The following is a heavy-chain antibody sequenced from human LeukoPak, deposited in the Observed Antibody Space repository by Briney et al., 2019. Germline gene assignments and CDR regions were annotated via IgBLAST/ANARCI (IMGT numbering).Heavy chain of an antibody. CDR1: GFTFSSYA. CDR2: ISYDGSNK. Sequence: GGSLRLSCAASGFTFSSYAMHWVRRAPGKGLEWVAVISYDGSNKYYADSVKGRFTISRDNSKNTLYLQMNSLRAEDTAVYYCARDRGGVYCSSTSCYYDAFDIWGQGTMVTVSS. CDR3: ARDRGGVYCSSTSCYYDAFDI. V-gene: IGHV3-30-3*01. D-gene: IGHD2-2*01. J-gene: IGHJ3*02.